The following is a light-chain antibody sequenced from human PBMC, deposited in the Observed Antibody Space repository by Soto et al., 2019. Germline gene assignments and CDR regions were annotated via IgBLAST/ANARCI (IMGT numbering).Light chain of an antibody. V-gene: IGKV1-9*01. CDR3: QQLNAYPLT. CDR1: QGTSSY. Sequence: DIQLTQSPSFLSASVGHRVTITCRASQGTSSYLAWFQQKPGRAPKLLIYGASTLQSGVPARFSGSGSGTDFTLTISNLQPEDFATYYCQQLNAYPLTFGQGTRLENK. J-gene: IGKJ5*01. CDR2: GAS.